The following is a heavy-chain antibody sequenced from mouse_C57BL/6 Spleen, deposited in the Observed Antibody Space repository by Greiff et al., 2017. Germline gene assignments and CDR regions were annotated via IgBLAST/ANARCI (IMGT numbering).Heavy chain of an antibody. J-gene: IGHJ1*03. V-gene: IGHV1-18*01. CDR2: INPNNGGT. D-gene: IGHD2-5*01. CDR1: GYTFTDYN. CDR3: ARPSIVRYFDV. Sequence: VQLKESGPELVKPGASVKIPCKASGYTFTDYNMDWVKQSHGKSLEWIGDINPNNGGTIYNQKFKGKATLTVDKSSSTAYMELRSLTSEDTAVYYCARPSIVRYFDVWGTGTTVTVSS.